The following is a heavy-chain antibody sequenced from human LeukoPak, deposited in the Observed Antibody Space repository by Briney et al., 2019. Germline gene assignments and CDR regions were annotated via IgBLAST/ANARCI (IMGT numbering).Heavy chain of an antibody. V-gene: IGHV4-59*01. D-gene: IGHD1-26*01. Sequence: SETLSLTCTVSGGSISSYYWSWIRQPPGKGLEWIAYIYYSGSTNYNPSLKSRVTISVDTSKNQFSLKLSSVTAADTAVYYCARVLSSGSYYTGAFDIWGQGTMVTVSS. CDR1: GGSISSYY. CDR2: IYYSGST. CDR3: ARVLSSGSYYTGAFDI. J-gene: IGHJ3*02.